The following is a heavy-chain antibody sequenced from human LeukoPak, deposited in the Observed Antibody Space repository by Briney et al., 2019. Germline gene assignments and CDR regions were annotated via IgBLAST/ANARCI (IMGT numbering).Heavy chain of an antibody. J-gene: IGHJ6*03. CDR2: IYHSGST. Sequence: SETLSLTCTVSGGSISSGGYYWSWIRQPPGKRLEWIGYIYHSGSTYYNPSLKSRVTISIDRSKNQFSLKLSSVTAADTAVYYCARSYCSGTSCYYYYYMDVWGKGTTVTVSS. CDR1: GGSISSGGYY. D-gene: IGHD2-2*01. V-gene: IGHV4-30-2*01. CDR3: ARSYCSGTSCYYYYYMDV.